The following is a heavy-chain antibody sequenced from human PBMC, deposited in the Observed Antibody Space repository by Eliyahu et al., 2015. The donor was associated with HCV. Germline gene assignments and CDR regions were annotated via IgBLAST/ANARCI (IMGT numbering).Heavy chain of an antibody. Sequence: VQLLESGGGLVQPGGSXRXSCAASGFPFXSYAMSWVRQAPGKGLEWVSAIRGNGGSTYYADSVQGRFTISRDTSKNTLYLQMSSLRAEDTAVYYCTTYRRPSLQSDFDYWGQGTLVTVSS. CDR2: IRGNGGST. D-gene: IGHD4-11*01. CDR3: TTYRRPSLQSDFDY. V-gene: IGHV3-23*01. CDR1: GFPFXSYA. J-gene: IGHJ4*02.